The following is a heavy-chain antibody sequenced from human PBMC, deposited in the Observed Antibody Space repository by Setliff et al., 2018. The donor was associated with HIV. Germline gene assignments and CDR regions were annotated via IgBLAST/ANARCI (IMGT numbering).Heavy chain of an antibody. CDR3: ARYRSGDSDISLDQ. V-gene: IGHV4-38-2*01. Sequence: SETLSLTCGVSGYSLTSGYYWGWIRQPPGKGLEWVGFIDYTGRTSYNPSLKSRVTISAATSKSQFSLKLNSLTTADTAVYYCARYRSGDSDISLDQWGHGALVTVSS. CDR1: GYSLTSGYY. D-gene: IGHD3-10*01. CDR2: IDYTGRT. J-gene: IGHJ4*01.